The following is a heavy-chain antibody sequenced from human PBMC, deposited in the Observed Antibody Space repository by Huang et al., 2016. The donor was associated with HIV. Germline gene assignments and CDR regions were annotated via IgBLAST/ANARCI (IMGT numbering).Heavy chain of an antibody. D-gene: IGHD5-12*01. CDR3: ARDLWLRDLYYYYYMDV. CDR1: RFTFSNYA. J-gene: IGHJ6*03. V-gene: IGHV3-30*17. Sequence: QVQLVESGGGVVQPGRSLRLSCAASRFTFSNYAMHWVRQVPGKGRGWVAVISYDGSNKYYADSVKGRFTISRDNSKNTLYLQMNSLRAEDTAVYYCARDLWLRDLYYYYYMDVWGKGTTVTVSS. CDR2: ISYDGSNK.